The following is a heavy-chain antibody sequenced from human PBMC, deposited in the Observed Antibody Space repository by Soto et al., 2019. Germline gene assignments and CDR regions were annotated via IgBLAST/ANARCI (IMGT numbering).Heavy chain of an antibody. V-gene: IGHV1-46*01. J-gene: IGHJ3*02. CDR1: GYTFTSYY. Sequence: ASVKVSCKASGYTFTSYYMHWARQAPGQGLEWMGIINPSGGSTSYAQKFQGRVTMTRDTSTSTVYMELSSLRSEDTAVYYCARVGGLVDRWEPMGDAFDIWGQGTMVTVSS. CDR2: INPSGGST. CDR3: ARVGGLVDRWEPMGDAFDI. D-gene: IGHD1-26*01.